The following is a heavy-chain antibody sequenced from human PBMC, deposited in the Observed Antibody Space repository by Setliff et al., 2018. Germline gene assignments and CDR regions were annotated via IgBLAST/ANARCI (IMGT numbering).Heavy chain of an antibody. Sequence: PGESLKISCQASGYSFSNYWIAWVRQMPGKGLEWMGIIFPGDSETKYSPSFQGQVTISADKSTTTAHLRWSSLKASDTATYYCATNGYSGYDHAFDIWGQGTLVTVSS. CDR1: GYSFSNYW. J-gene: IGHJ3*02. D-gene: IGHD5-12*01. CDR2: IFPGDSET. V-gene: IGHV5-51*01. CDR3: ATNGYSGYDHAFDI.